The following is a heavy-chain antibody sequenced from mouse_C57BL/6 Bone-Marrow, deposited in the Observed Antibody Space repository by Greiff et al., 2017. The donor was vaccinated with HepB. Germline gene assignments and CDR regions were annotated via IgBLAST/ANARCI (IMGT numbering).Heavy chain of an antibody. CDR2: INPGSGGT. CDR3: ARDWDVNYFDY. CDR1: GYAFTNYL. D-gene: IGHD4-1*01. V-gene: IGHV1-54*01. J-gene: IGHJ2*01. Sequence: QVQLKQSGAELVRPGTSVKVSCKASGYAFTNYLIEWVKQRPGQGLEWIGVINPGSGGTNYNEKFKGKATLTADKSSSTAYMQLSSLTSEDSEVYFCARDWDVNYFDYWGQGTTLTVSS.